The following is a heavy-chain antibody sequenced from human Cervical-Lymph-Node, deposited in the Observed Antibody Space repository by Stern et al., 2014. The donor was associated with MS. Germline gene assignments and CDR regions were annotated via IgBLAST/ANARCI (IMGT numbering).Heavy chain of an antibody. CDR3: ARPYSNYYYYGMDV. Sequence: QVQLVQSGAEVKKPGSSGKVSCKAQGGTFSSYATSWVRQAPGQGLEWMGGIIPIFGTANYAQKFQCRVTITADESTSTAYMELSSLRSEYTAVYYCARPYSNYYYYGMDVWGQGTTVTVSS. D-gene: IGHD4-11*01. J-gene: IGHJ6*02. CDR2: IIPIFGTA. CDR1: GGTFSSYA. V-gene: IGHV1-69*01.